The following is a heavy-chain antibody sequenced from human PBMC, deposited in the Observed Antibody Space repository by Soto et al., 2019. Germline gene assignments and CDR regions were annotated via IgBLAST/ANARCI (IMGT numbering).Heavy chain of an antibody. J-gene: IGHJ5*02. CDR3: VRGVGYNWFDP. CDR1: GFTVSDYN. Sequence: EVQLVESGGGLVQPGGSLRLSCAASGFTVSDYNLNWVRQAPGKGLEWVSSIIHSSNTIYYADSVKGRFTISRDTAKNSLYLQMNNLRAEDTAVYYCVRGVGYNWFDPWGQGALVTVSS. V-gene: IGHV3-48*01. CDR2: IIHSSNTI. D-gene: IGHD1-26*01.